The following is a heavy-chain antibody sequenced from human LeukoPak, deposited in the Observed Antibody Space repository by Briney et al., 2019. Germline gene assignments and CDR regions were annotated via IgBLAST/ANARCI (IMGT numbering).Heavy chain of an antibody. CDR3: AKSWASEADGYNLDY. Sequence: GGSLRLSCAASGFIFTSYAMSWVRQAPGKGLEWVSAILSGGDTTSYADSVRGRFTISRDNSKNTLYLQMNSLRAEDTAVYYCAKSWASEADGYNLDYWGQGTLVTVSS. CDR2: ILSGGDTT. V-gene: IGHV3-23*01. CDR1: GFIFTSYA. D-gene: IGHD5-24*01. J-gene: IGHJ4*02.